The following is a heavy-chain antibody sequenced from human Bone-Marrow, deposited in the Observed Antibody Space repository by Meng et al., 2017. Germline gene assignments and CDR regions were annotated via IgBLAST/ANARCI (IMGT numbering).Heavy chain of an antibody. J-gene: IGHJ5*02. V-gene: IGHV4-4*02. Sequence: GQVQDSGAGLETPSGTLALTCAVCSGSISSSNWCSWVRQPPGKWLEWIGEIYHSGSTNYNTSLKSRVTISVDKSKNQFSLKLSSVTAADTDVYYCARRVSGSGLTTDWFEPWRQRTLVTVSS. CDR3: ARRVSGSGLTTDWFEP. CDR2: IYHSGST. CDR1: SGSISSSNW. D-gene: IGHD4-17*01.